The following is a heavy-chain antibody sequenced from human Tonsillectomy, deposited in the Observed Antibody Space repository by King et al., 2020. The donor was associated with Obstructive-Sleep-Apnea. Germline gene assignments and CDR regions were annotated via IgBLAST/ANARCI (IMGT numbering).Heavy chain of an antibody. V-gene: IGHV4-30-4*01. J-gene: IGHJ4*02. Sequence: QLQESGPGLVKPSQTLSLTCTVSGGSISSGDYYWSWIRQPPGKGLEWIGYIYYSGSTYYNPSLKSRVTISVDTSKNQFSLKLSSVTAADTAVYYCARDENYGDYSFDYWGQGTLVTVSS. D-gene: IGHD4-17*01. CDR3: ARDENYGDYSFDY. CDR1: GGSISSGDYY. CDR2: IYYSGST.